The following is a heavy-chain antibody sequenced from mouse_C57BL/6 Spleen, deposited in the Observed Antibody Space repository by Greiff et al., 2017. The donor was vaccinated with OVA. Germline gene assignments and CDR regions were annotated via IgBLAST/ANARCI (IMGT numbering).Heavy chain of an antibody. Sequence: QSCKASGYTFTSYWMHWVKQRPGQGLEWIGEIDPSDSYTNYNQKFKGKSTLTVDKSSSTAYMQLSSLTSEDSAVYYCARSTGSYAMDYWGQGTSVTVSS. V-gene: IGHV1-69*01. CDR3: ARSTGSYAMDY. J-gene: IGHJ4*01. D-gene: IGHD4-1*01. CDR1: GYTFTSYW. CDR2: IDPSDSYT.